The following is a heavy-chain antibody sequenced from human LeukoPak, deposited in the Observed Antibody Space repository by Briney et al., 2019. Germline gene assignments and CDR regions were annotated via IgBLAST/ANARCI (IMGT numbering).Heavy chain of an antibody. J-gene: IGHJ4*02. D-gene: IGHD2-8*01. V-gene: IGHV3-23*01. Sequence: GGSLRLSCAASGFTFSHNAMSWVRQAPGKGLECVSAITGTIATGDPPYYADSVKGRFTISRDNSRNTLYLQLNDLRAEDTAIYYCAKAFGTNGYFQLPIDFWGQGTLVTVSS. CDR2: ITGTIATGDPP. CDR1: GFTFSHNA. CDR3: AKAFGTNGYFQLPIDF.